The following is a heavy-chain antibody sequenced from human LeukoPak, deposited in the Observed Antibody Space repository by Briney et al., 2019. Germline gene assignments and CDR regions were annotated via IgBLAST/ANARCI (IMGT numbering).Heavy chain of an antibody. V-gene: IGHV3-64*01. CDR1: GFTFSSYA. CDR3: ARDCSSTSCSNHYYYMDV. J-gene: IGHJ6*03. Sequence: GGSLRLSCAASGFTFSSYAMHWVRQAPGKGLEYVSAISSNGGSTYYANSVKGRFTISRDNSKNTLYLQMGSLRAEDMAVYYCARDCSSTSCSNHYYYMDVWGKGTTVTISS. D-gene: IGHD2-2*01. CDR2: ISSNGGST.